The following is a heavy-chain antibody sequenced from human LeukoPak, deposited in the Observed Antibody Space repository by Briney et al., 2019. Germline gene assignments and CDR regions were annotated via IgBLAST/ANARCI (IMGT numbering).Heavy chain of an antibody. D-gene: IGHD6-13*01. CDR1: GYTFTSYG. CDR2: ISAYNGNT. Sequence: APVKVSCKASGYTFTSYGISWVRQAPGQGLEWMGWISAYNGNTNYAQKLQGRVTMTTDTSTSTAYMELRSLRSDDTAVYYCARDFSSSWYPPSFYYYYGMDVWGQGTTVTVSS. CDR3: ARDFSSSWYPPSFYYYYGMDV. V-gene: IGHV1-18*01. J-gene: IGHJ6*02.